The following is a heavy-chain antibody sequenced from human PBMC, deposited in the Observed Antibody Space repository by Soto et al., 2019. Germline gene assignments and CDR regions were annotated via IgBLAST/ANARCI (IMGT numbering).Heavy chain of an antibody. D-gene: IGHD3-16*02. CDR2: IYYSGST. CDR1: GGSISSYY. J-gene: IGHJ3*02. CDR3: ARHPFSAQLHLGELSLFGAFDI. V-gene: IGHV4-59*08. Sequence: SETLSLTCTVSGGSISSYYWSWIRQPPGKGLEWIGYIYYSGSTNYNPSLKSRVTISVDTSKNQFSLKLSSVTAADTAVYYCARHPFSAQLHLGELSLFGAFDIWGQGTMVTVSS.